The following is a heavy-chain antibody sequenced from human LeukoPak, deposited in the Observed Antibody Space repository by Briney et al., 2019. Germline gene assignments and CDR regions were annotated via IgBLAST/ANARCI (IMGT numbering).Heavy chain of an antibody. J-gene: IGHJ4*02. D-gene: IGHD4-11*01. CDR2: ISSSGNTI. Sequence: GGTLRLSCAASGFTFSSYEMYWVRHAPGKGLEWVSYISSSGNTIYYADSVKGRFTISRDNAKNSLYLQMDSLRAEDTAVYYCAGMRTVTLDYWGQGTLLTVSS. CDR3: AGMRTVTLDY. V-gene: IGHV3-48*03. CDR1: GFTFSSYE.